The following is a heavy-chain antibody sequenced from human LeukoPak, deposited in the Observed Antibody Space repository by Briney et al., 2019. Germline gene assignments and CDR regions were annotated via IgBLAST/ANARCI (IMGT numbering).Heavy chain of an antibody. CDR2: ISWNSGSI. CDR1: GFTFDDYA. D-gene: IGHD6-19*01. Sequence: GGSLRLSCAASGFTFDDYAMHWVRHAPGKGLEWVSGISWNSGSIGYADSVKGRFTISRDNAKNSLYLQMNSLRAEDTALYYCAKDMIAAVAGEFDYWGQGTLVTVSS. CDR3: AKDMIAAVAGEFDY. J-gene: IGHJ4*02. V-gene: IGHV3-9*01.